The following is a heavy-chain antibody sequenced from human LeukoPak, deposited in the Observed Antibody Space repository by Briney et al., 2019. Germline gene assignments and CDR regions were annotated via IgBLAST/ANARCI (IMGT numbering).Heavy chain of an antibody. V-gene: IGHV1-8*01. CDR2: MNPNSGNT. CDR1: GYTFTSYD. J-gene: IGHJ4*02. CDR3: ARFDPPNYYDSSGYSH. Sequence: SVKVSCKASGYTFTSYDINWVRQATGQGLEWMGWMNPNSGNTGYAQKFQGRVTMTRNTPISTAYMELSSLRSEDTAVYYCARFDPPNYYDSSGYSHWGQGTLVTVSS. D-gene: IGHD3-22*01.